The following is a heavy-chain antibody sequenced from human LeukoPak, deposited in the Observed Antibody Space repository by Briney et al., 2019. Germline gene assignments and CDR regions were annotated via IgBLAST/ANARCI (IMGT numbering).Heavy chain of an antibody. CDR1: GVSISSGDYY. J-gene: IGHJ5*02. Sequence: SQTLSLTCTVSGVSISSGDYYWSWIRQPPGKGLEWIGYIYYSGYTYYNPSLKSRITISVDTSKNQFSLKLSSVTAADTAVYYCARSGYTYGTNWFDPWGQGTLVTVS. V-gene: IGHV4-30-4*01. D-gene: IGHD5-18*01. CDR3: ARSGYTYGTNWFDP. CDR2: IYYSGYT.